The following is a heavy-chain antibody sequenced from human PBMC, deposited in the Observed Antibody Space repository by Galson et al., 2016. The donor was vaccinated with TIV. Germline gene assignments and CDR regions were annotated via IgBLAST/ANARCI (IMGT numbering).Heavy chain of an antibody. D-gene: IGHD3-3*01. CDR2: IYPADSET. J-gene: IGHJ6*03. Sequence: QSGAEVKKPGESLKISCKASGYSFATFWVGWVRQMPGQGLEWMGVIYPADSETRYSPSFQGPVTISADKSISTAYLQWSSLKASDTAIYYCARDHDFCSGPGYFYMDDRGKGTTVSVSS. CDR1: GYSFATFW. V-gene: IGHV5-51*03. CDR3: ARDHDFCSGPGYFYMDD.